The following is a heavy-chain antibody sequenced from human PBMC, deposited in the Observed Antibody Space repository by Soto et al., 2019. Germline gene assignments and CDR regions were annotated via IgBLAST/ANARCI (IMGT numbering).Heavy chain of an antibody. CDR3: ARDRLSGYDPGPYYYYGMDV. Sequence: WGSLRLSCAASGFTVSSNYMSWVRQAPGKGLEWVSVIYSGGSTYYADSVKGRFTISRDNSKNTLYLQMNSLRAEDTAVYYCARDRLSGYDPGPYYYYGMDVWGQGTTVTVSS. CDR2: IYSGGST. J-gene: IGHJ6*02. CDR1: GFTVSSNY. D-gene: IGHD5-12*01. V-gene: IGHV3-53*01.